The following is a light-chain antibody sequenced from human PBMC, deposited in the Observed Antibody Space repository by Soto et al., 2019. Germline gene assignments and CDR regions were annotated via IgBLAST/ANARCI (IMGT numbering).Light chain of an antibody. V-gene: IGLV2-14*01. CDR3: SSYSSTSTNV. Sequence: QSALTQPASVSGSPGQSITIPCTGNSNDVGGYKYVSWYQQYPGKAPKLMIFEVSNRPSGVSNRFSGSKSGNTASLTISGLQAEDEADYYCSSYSSTSTNVFGTGTQLTVL. CDR1: SNDVGGYKY. J-gene: IGLJ1*01. CDR2: EVS.